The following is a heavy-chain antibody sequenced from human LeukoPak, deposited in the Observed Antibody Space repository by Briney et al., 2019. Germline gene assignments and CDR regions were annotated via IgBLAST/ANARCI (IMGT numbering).Heavy chain of an antibody. J-gene: IGHJ4*02. D-gene: IGHD6-19*01. CDR1: GFTVSSSY. CDR2: IYSGGGT. V-gene: IGHV3-66*01. Sequence: GGSLRLSCAASGFTVSSSYMNWVRQAPGKGLEWVSLIYSGGGTYYADSVKGRFTISRDNSKNTLYLQMNSLRAEDTASYYCAREFRQTYNSGWSLDYWGQGTLVTVSS. CDR3: AREFRQTYNSGWSLDY.